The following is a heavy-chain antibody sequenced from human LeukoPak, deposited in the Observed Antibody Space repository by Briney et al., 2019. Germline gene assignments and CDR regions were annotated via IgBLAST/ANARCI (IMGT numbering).Heavy chain of an antibody. CDR3: ARAWAARTWFDP. CDR1: GYTFTSYD. J-gene: IGHJ5*02. CDR2: IIPIFGTA. Sequence: SVKVSCKASGYTFTSYDINWVRQAPGQGLEWMGGIIPIFGTANYAQKFQGRVTITADESTSTAYMELSSLRSEDTAVYYCARAWAARTWFDPWGQGTLVTVSS. V-gene: IGHV1-69*13. D-gene: IGHD6-6*01.